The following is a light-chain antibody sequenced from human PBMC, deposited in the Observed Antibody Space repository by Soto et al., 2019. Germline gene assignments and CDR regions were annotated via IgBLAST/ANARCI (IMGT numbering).Light chain of an antibody. Sequence: DIQMTQSPSTLSAFVGDRVTLTCRASQSVNTWLAWYQQKPGKAPKVLIYDASSLESGVPSRFSGSGSGTEFTLTISSLQPDDFATYYCQQYKSYWTFGQGTKVESK. CDR1: QSVNTW. CDR3: QQYKSYWT. V-gene: IGKV1-5*01. J-gene: IGKJ1*01. CDR2: DAS.